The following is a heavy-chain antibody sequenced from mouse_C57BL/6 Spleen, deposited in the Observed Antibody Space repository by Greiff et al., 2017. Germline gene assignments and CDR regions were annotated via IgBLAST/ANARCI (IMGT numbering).Heavy chain of an antibody. CDR3: AIDGGTLYYFDY. CDR1: GYTFTSYW. J-gene: IGHJ2*01. D-gene: IGHD1-1*02. V-gene: IGHV1-53*01. Sequence: QVQLKQPGTELVKPGASVKLSCKASGYTFTSYWIHWVKQRPGQGLEWIGNINPSNGGTNYNEKFKSKATLTVDKSSSTAYMQLSSLTSEDSAVYYCAIDGGTLYYFDYWGQGTTLTVSS. CDR2: INPSNGGT.